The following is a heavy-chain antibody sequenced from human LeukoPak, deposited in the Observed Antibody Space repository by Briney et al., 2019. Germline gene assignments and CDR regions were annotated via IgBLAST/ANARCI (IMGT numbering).Heavy chain of an antibody. D-gene: IGHD4-17*01. V-gene: IGHV3-11*05. Sequence: GGSLRLSCAASGFTSSDYYMSWIRQAPGKGLEWVSYISSRRSYTNYADSVKGRFTISRDNAKNSLYLQMHSLRDEDTAVYYCVRELGDGDSYYYYGMDVWGQGTTVTVSS. J-gene: IGHJ6*02. CDR3: VRELGDGDSYYYYGMDV. CDR2: ISSRRSYT. CDR1: GFTSSDYY.